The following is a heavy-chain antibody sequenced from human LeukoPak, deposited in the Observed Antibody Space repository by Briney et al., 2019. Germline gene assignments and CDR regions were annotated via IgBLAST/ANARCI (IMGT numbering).Heavy chain of an antibody. Sequence: SETLSLTCAVYGGSFSDYYWSWIRQPPGKGLEWIGEINHSGSTNYNPSLKSRVTISVDTSKNQFSLKLSSVTAADTAVYYCARCIAVTGPRKAYYYYMDVWGKGTTVTISS. D-gene: IGHD6-19*01. CDR1: GGSFSDYY. V-gene: IGHV4-34*01. J-gene: IGHJ6*03. CDR3: ARCIAVTGPRKAYYYYMDV. CDR2: INHSGST.